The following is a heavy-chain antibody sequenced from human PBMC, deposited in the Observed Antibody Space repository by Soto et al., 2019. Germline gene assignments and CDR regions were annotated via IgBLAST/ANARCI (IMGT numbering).Heavy chain of an antibody. CDR1: GGTFSSYA. CDR2: IIPIFGTA. Sequence: SVKVSCKASGGTFSSYAISWVRQAPGQWLEWMGGIIPIFGTANYAQKFQGRVTITADESTSTAYMELSSLRSEDTAVYYCARGFLEWLPQYFQHWGQGTLVTVSS. D-gene: IGHD3-3*01. J-gene: IGHJ1*01. V-gene: IGHV1-69*13. CDR3: ARGFLEWLPQYFQH.